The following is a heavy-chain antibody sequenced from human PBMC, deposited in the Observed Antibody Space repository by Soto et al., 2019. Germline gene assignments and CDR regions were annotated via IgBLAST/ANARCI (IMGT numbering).Heavy chain of an antibody. CDR3: AVGLKPSLIGVRNQLAP. CDR1: SYTFTSYN. J-gene: IGHJ5*02. CDR2: MNPKSGAT. V-gene: IGHV1-8*01. D-gene: IGHD3-3*01. Sequence: QVQLVQSGAEVKKPGASVRVSCKASSYTFTSYNMNWVRQATGHGFEWMRWMNPKSGATNCVQKFHGRSTKITKTARITAYMELRSLRSDDTAVYYCAVGLKPSLIGVRNQLAPWSQSTLVAVSS.